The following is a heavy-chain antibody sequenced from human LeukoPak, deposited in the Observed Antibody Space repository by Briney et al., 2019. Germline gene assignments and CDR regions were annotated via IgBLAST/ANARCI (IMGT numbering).Heavy chain of an antibody. CDR3: ARADSGGDSSGYKWFDP. Sequence: VASVKVSCKASGYTFSSYYMHWVRQAPGQGLEWMGIINPSGGSTSYAQKFRGRVTLTRDTSTSTVYMELSSLRSEDTAVYYCARADSGGDSSGYKWFDPWGQGTLVTVSS. J-gene: IGHJ5*02. CDR2: INPSGGST. D-gene: IGHD3-22*01. V-gene: IGHV1-46*01. CDR1: GYTFSSYY.